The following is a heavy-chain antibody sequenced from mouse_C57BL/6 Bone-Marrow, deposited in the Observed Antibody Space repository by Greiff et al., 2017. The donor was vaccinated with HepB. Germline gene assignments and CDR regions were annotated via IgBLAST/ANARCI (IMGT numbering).Heavy chain of an antibody. CDR3: ARFITTVVATRYYAMDY. D-gene: IGHD1-1*01. V-gene: IGHV5-6*01. Sequence: EVHLVESGGDLVKPGGSLKLSCAASGFTFSSYGMSWVRQTPDKRLEWVATISSGGSYTYYPDSVKGRFTISRDNAKNTLYLQMSSLKSEDTAMYYCARFITTVVATRYYAMDYWGQGTSVTVSS. CDR1: GFTFSSYG. J-gene: IGHJ4*01. CDR2: ISSGGSYT.